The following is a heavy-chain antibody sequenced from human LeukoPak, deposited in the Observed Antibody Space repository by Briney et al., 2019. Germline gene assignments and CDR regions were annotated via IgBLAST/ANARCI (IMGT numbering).Heavy chain of an antibody. Sequence: GGSLRLSCAASGFTFSSYAMSWVRQAPGKGLEWVSAISGSGAKTYYADSVKGRFTISRDNSKNTLYLQMNSLRAEDTAVYYCAKEPLEYYYGSGSYSGIDYWGQGTLVTVSS. V-gene: IGHV3-23*01. CDR3: AKEPLEYYYGSGSYSGIDY. CDR1: GFTFSSYA. J-gene: IGHJ4*02. D-gene: IGHD3-10*01. CDR2: ISGSGAKT.